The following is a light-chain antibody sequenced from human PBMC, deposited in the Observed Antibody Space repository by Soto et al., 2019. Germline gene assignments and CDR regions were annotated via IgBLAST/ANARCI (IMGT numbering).Light chain of an antibody. CDR3: CSYTGTTSSYV. V-gene: IGLV2-14*01. CDR1: SSDVGGYDS. Sequence: QSALTQPASVSGSPGQSITISCTGTSSDVGGYDSVSWYQQHPGKAPQLMIYEVTNRPSGISNRFSGSKSGNTASLTISGLQAEDEAEYFCCSYTGTTSSYVFGSGTKLTVL. CDR2: EVT. J-gene: IGLJ1*01.